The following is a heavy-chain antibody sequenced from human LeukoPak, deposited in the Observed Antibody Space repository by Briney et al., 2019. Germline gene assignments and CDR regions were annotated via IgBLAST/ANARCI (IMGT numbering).Heavy chain of an antibody. CDR1: GFTFSDYY. CDR3: AKVRDILTGYYYPAPVFDY. V-gene: IGHV3-23*01. J-gene: IGHJ4*02. D-gene: IGHD3-9*01. Sequence: GGSLRLSCAASGFTFSDYYMSWIRQAPGKGLEWVSAISGSGGSTYYADSVKGRFTISRDNSKNTLYLQMNSLRAEDTAVYYCAKVRDILTGYYYPAPVFDYWGQGTLVTVSS. CDR2: ISGSGGST.